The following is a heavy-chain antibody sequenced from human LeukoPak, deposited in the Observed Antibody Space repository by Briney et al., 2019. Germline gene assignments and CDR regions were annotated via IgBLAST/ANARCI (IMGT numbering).Heavy chain of an antibody. Sequence: PSETLSLTCAVYGGSFSGYYWSWIRQPPGKGLEWIGYIYYSGSTNYNPSLKSRVTISVDTSKNQFSLKLSSVTAADTAVYYCARVWYSSSRWSMAHLSYFDYWGQGTLVTVSS. J-gene: IGHJ4*02. CDR1: GGSFSGYY. V-gene: IGHV4-59*01. D-gene: IGHD6-19*01. CDR3: ARVWYSSSRWSMAHLSYFDY. CDR2: IYYSGST.